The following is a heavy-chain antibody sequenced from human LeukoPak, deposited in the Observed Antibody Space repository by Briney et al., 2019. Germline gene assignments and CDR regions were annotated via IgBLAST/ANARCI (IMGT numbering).Heavy chain of an antibody. CDR3: ARGVLPRYCSGGSCYFFDY. CDR1: DGSISSSSYY. Sequence: SETLSLTCTVSDGSISSSSYYWSWIRQPPGKGLEWIGYIYYSGSTNYNPSLKSRVTISVDTSKNQFSLKLSSVTAADTAVYYCARGVLPRYCSGGSCYFFDYWGQGTLVTVSS. CDR2: IYYSGST. D-gene: IGHD2-15*01. J-gene: IGHJ4*02. V-gene: IGHV4-61*01.